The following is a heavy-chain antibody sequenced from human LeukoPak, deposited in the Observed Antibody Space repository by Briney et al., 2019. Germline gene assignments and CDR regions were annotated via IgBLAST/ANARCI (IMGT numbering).Heavy chain of an antibody. V-gene: IGHV3-30-3*01. Sequence: GRSLRLSCAASGFTFSSYAMHWVRQALGKGLEWVAVISYDGSNKYYADSVKGRFTISRDNSKNTLYLLMNSLRAEDTAVYYCASGPIVVVPAADYWGQGTLVTVSS. D-gene: IGHD2-2*01. CDR1: GFTFSSYA. CDR3: ASGPIVVVPAADY. CDR2: ISYDGSNK. J-gene: IGHJ4*02.